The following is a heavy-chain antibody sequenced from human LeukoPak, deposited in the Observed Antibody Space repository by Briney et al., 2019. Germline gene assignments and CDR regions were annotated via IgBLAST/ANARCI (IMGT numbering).Heavy chain of an antibody. V-gene: IGHV4-34*01. Sequence: PSETLSLTCGVYGGSFSGYYWSWIRQPPGKGLEWIGEINHSGSTNYNPSLKSRVTISVDTSKNQFSLKLSSVTAADTAVYYCARGYRRSMLRGAIGLHYYMDVWGKGTTVTVSS. CDR2: INHSGST. D-gene: IGHD3-10*01. CDR3: ARGYRRSMLRGAIGLHYYMDV. CDR1: GGSFSGYY. J-gene: IGHJ6*03.